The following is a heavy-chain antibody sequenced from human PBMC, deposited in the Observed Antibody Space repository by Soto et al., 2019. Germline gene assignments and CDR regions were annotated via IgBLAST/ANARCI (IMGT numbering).Heavy chain of an antibody. CDR3: ARDYCGGDCYSQYHYGMDV. D-gene: IGHD2-21*02. CDR2: ISFDGANT. Sequence: GGSLRLSCAASGFMFSDYPMHWVRQAPGKGLEWVAVISFDGANTYYADSLKGRVTISRDNSKSTLDLQLNSLRADDTAAYYCARDYCGGDCYSQYHYGMDVWGQGTTVTVSS. V-gene: IGHV3-30-3*01. CDR1: GFMFSDYP. J-gene: IGHJ6*01.